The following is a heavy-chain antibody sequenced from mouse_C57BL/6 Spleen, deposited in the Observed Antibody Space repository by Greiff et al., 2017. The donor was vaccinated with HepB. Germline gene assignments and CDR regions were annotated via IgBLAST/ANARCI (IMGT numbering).Heavy chain of an antibody. CDR1: GYTFTSYW. J-gene: IGHJ4*01. CDR3: ARGITTVVATGGAMDY. D-gene: IGHD1-1*01. CDR2: IDPSDSYT. Sequence: QVQLQQPGAELVMPGASVKLSCKASGYTFTSYWVHWVKQRPGQGLEWIGEIDPSDSYTNYNQKFKGKSTLTVDKSSSTAYMQLSSLTSEDSAVYYCARGITTVVATGGAMDYWGQGTSVTVSS. V-gene: IGHV1-69*01.